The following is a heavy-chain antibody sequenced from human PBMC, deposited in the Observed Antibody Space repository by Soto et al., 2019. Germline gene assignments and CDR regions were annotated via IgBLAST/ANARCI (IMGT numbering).Heavy chain of an antibody. CDR1: GGSISSGGYS. CDR3: AREYYYDSSGYRNWFDP. CDR2: IYHSGST. D-gene: IGHD3-22*01. V-gene: IGHV4-30-2*01. J-gene: IGHJ5*02. Sequence: PSETLSLTCAVSGGSISSGGYSWSWIRQPPGKGLEWIGYIYHSGSTYYNPSLKSRVTISVDRSKNQFSLKLSSVAAADTAVYYCAREYYYDSSGYRNWFDPWGQGTLVTVSS.